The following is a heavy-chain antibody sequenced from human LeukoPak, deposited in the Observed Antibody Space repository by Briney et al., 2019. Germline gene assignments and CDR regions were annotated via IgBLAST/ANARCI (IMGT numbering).Heavy chain of an antibody. D-gene: IGHD3-22*01. Sequence: GGSLRLSCAASGFTFSSYSMNWVRQAPGKGLEWVSSISSSSSYIYYADSVKGRFTISRDNAKNSLYLQTNSLRAEDTAVYYCARATLTMIVVDSSDYWGQGTLVTVSS. CDR1: GFTFSSYS. J-gene: IGHJ4*02. CDR3: ARATLTMIVVDSSDY. V-gene: IGHV3-21*01. CDR2: ISSSSSYI.